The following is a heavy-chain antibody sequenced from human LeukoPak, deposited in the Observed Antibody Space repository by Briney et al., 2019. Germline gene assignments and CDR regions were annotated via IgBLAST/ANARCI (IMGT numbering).Heavy chain of an antibody. V-gene: IGHV1-8*03. CDR2: MNPNSGNT. CDR3: ARGGGYYDFWSGYYNCFDY. D-gene: IGHD3-3*01. Sequence: GASVKVSCKASGYTFTSYDINWVRQATGQGLEWMGWMNPNSGNTGYAQKFQGRVTITRNTSISTAYMELSSLRSEDTAVYYCARGGGYYDFWSGYYNCFDYWGQGTLVTVSS. CDR1: GYTFTSYD. J-gene: IGHJ4*02.